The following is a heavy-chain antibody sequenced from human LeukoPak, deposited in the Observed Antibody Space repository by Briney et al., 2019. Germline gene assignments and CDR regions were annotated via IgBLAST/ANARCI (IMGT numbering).Heavy chain of an antibody. CDR3: ARENSGSYREFDY. D-gene: IGHD1-26*01. V-gene: IGHV4-4*07. CDR1: GGSISSYY. Sequence: LETLSLTCTVSGGSISSYYWSWIRQPAGKGLAWIGRIYTSGSTNYNASLKSRVSMSVDTSKNQFSLKLSSVTAADTAVFYCARENSGSYREFDYWGQGTLVTVSS. CDR2: IYTSGST. J-gene: IGHJ4*02.